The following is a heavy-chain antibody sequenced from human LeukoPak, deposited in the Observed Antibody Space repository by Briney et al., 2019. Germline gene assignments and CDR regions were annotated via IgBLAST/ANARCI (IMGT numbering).Heavy chain of an antibody. Sequence: ASVKVSCKASGYTFTGYYMHWVRQAPGQGLEWMGWINPNSGGINYAQKFQGRVTMTRDTSISTAYMELSRLRSDDTAVYYCARMTGIGYCSSTSCYSAYYYYYYMDVWGKGTTVTVSS. V-gene: IGHV1-2*02. D-gene: IGHD2-2*02. CDR2: INPNSGGI. J-gene: IGHJ6*03. CDR1: GYTFTGYY. CDR3: ARMTGIGYCSSTSCYSAYYYYYYMDV.